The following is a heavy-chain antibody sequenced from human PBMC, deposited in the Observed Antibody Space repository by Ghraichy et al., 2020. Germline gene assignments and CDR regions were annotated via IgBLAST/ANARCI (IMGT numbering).Heavy chain of an antibody. CDR1: GINFSNHA. Sequence: GSLRLSCAASGINFSNHAMSWLRQAPGKGLEWVSAIRGSGIKTYYADSVKGRFTVSRDNSKNSLYLQMHSLRAEDTAVYYCAKETDTSGWYSADYWGQGTLVTVSS. D-gene: IGHD6-19*01. CDR2: IRGSGIKT. CDR3: AKETDTSGWYSADY. J-gene: IGHJ4*02. V-gene: IGHV3-23*01.